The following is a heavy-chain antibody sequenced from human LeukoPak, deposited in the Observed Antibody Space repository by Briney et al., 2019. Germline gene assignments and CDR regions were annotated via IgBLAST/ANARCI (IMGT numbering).Heavy chain of an antibody. J-gene: IGHJ4*02. V-gene: IGHV1-2*06. CDR1: GYTFTGYY. D-gene: IGHD1-26*01. Sequence: ASVKVSRKASGYTFTGYYMHWVRQAPGQGLEWMGRINPNSGGTNYAQKFQGRVTMTRDTSISTAYMELSRLRSDDTAVYYCARVTRLLGATIDYWGQGTLVTVSS. CDR3: ARVTRLLGATIDY. CDR2: INPNSGGT.